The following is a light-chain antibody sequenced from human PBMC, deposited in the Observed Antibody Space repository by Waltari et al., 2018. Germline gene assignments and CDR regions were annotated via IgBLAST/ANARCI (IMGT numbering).Light chain of an antibody. CDR2: DVT. CDR1: SSDVGGYNY. V-gene: IGLV2-14*01. J-gene: IGLJ3*02. CDR3: SSYTTSTWV. Sequence: QSALTQPASVSGSPGQSITISCTGTSSDVGGYNYVSWYQQHPGKAPKLMIYDVTKRPSGVSNRFSGSKSANTASLTISGRQAEDEADYYCSSYTTSTWVFGGGTKLTVL.